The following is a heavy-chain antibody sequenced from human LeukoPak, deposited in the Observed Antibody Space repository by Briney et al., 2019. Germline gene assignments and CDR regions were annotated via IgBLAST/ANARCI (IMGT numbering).Heavy chain of an antibody. D-gene: IGHD3-16*01. CDR1: DGSISSNSYY. CDR3: ARHGGAGTRARYFQH. Sequence: SETLSLTCTVSDGSISSNSYYWGWIRQPPGKGLEWIGSISYSGRTYYNPSLESRVTISVDASKNQFSLELNSVTAADTAVYYCARHGGAGTRARYFQHWGQGTLVTVSS. J-gene: IGHJ1*01. CDR2: ISYSGRT. V-gene: IGHV4-39*01.